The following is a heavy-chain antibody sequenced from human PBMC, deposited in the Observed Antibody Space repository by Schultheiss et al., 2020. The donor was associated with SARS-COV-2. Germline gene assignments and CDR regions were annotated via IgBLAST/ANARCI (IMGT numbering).Heavy chain of an antibody. Sequence: GGSLRLSCAASGFTFSSYGMHWVRQAPGKGLEWVAVIWYDGSNKYYADSVKGRFTISRDNAKNSLYLKMNSLRVEDTALYFCARSGGGLIVGAFDIWGQGTMVTVSS. V-gene: IGHV3-33*03. CDR1: GFTFSSYG. CDR3: ARSGGGLIVGAFDI. D-gene: IGHD2-15*01. J-gene: IGHJ3*02. CDR2: IWYDGSNK.